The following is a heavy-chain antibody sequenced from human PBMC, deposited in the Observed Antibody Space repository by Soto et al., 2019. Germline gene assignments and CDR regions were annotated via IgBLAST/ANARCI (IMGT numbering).Heavy chain of an antibody. Sequence: QVQLVESGAEVTKPGASVKVSCKASGYSFTTYGISWVRQAPGQGLEWMGWISAYNGATNYAQRFQGRVTMTTDTSTSTAYMELRSLRSDDTAVYYCARDSTITIFGVGRGRSRGYCFAYWGQGALVTVSS. CDR3: ARDSTITIFGVGRGRSRGYCFAY. V-gene: IGHV1-18*01. J-gene: IGHJ4*02. CDR1: GYSFTTYG. CDR2: ISAYNGAT. D-gene: IGHD3-3*01.